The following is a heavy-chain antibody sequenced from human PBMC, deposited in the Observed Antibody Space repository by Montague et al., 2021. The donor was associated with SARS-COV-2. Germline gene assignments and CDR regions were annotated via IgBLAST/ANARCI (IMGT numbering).Heavy chain of an antibody. J-gene: IGHJ6*02. Sequence: SETLSLTCTVHGGSISTYYWNWIRQPPGKGLEWIGYINHSGSTNYNPSLQSRVTISVDRSKNQFSLKLTSVTAADTAIYYCARLPYDDSYSMDVWGQGTTVTVSS. CDR1: GGSISTYY. D-gene: IGHD5-12*01. CDR2: INHSGST. V-gene: IGHV4-34*01. CDR3: ARLPYDDSYSMDV.